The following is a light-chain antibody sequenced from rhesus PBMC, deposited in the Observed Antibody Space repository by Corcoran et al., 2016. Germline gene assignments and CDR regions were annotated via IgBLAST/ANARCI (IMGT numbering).Light chain of an antibody. V-gene: IGKV1-33*01. CDR3: QQRNSYPYS. J-gene: IGKJ2*01. CDR2: AAS. CDR1: QGISNA. Sequence: DIHMTQSPSSLSASVGDKVTITCRASQGISNALAWYQQKPGKAPKLLIYAASNLQSGVTSRFSGSGSGTDFTRTISSLQPEDFAVYYCQQRNSYPYSFGQGTKVEIK.